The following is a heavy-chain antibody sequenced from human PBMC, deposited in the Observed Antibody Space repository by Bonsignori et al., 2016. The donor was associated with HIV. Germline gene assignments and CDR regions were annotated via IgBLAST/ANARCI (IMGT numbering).Heavy chain of an antibody. D-gene: IGHD1-26*01. CDR3: ARGEVGTRPAIFDV. Sequence: WIRQPPGKGLEWVSYISRSATIIYYADFVQGRFTISRDNANNSLSLQMNSLRAEDTAVYYCARGEVGTRPAIFDVWGQGTMVTVSS. J-gene: IGHJ3*01. CDR2: ISRSATII. V-gene: IGHV3-11*01.